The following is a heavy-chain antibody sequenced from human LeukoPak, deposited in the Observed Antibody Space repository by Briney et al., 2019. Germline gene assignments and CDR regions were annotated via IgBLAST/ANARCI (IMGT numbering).Heavy chain of an antibody. Sequence: VASVKVSCKASGYTFTSYGISWVRQAPGQGLEWMGWISADNGKTNYAEKLQGRVTMTTDTSTRTAYMELRSLRSDDTAAYYCARVLRSDVGDYWGQGTLVTVSS. D-gene: IGHD4-17*01. CDR2: ISADNGKT. CDR1: GYTFTSYG. CDR3: ARVLRSDVGDY. V-gene: IGHV1-18*01. J-gene: IGHJ4*02.